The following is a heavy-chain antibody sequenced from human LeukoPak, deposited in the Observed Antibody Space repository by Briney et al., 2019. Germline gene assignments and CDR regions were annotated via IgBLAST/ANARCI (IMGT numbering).Heavy chain of an antibody. V-gene: IGHV3-48*01. D-gene: IGHD2-8*02. J-gene: IGHJ4*02. Sequence: PGGSLRPSCAASGFASSGYSMNWVRQAPGKGREWLSYISSGSSTIYYADSVKGRFTISRDNAKNSLYLQMNSLRAEDTDVYYCARSRTGNYFDYWGQGTLVTVSS. CDR2: ISSGSSTI. CDR1: GFASSGYS. CDR3: ARSRTGNYFDY.